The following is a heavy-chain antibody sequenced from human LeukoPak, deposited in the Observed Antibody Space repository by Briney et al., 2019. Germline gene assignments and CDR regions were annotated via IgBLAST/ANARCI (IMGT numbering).Heavy chain of an antibody. Sequence: GESLKISCKGLGYSFSSFSIGGVRQMPGKGLEWMGIIYPDVSDTRYSPSFQGQVTISADKSFSTAYLQWSSLKASDTAMYYCARQYYDFWSGYPRQPYYFDYWGQGTLVTVSS. CDR1: GYSFSSFS. V-gene: IGHV5-51*01. CDR3: ARQYYDFWSGYPRQPYYFDY. J-gene: IGHJ4*02. D-gene: IGHD3-3*01. CDR2: IYPDVSDT.